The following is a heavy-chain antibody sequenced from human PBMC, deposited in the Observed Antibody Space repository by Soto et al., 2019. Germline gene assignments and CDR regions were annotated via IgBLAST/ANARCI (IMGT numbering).Heavy chain of an antibody. D-gene: IGHD3-22*01. CDR3: AKDRGYDSTALDYYYYYGMDV. CDR1: GFTFSSYA. V-gene: IGHV3-23*01. Sequence: GSLRLSCAASGFTFSSYAMSWVRQAPGKGLEWVSAISGSGGSTYCADSVKGRFTISRDNSKNTLYLQMNSLRAEDTAVYYCAKDRGYDSTALDYYYYYGMDVWGQGTTVTVSS. CDR2: ISGSGGST. J-gene: IGHJ6*02.